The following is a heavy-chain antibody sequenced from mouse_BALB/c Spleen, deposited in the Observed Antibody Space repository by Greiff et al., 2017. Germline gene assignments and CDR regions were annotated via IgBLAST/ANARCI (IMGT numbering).Heavy chain of an antibody. V-gene: IGHV3-2*02. CDR1: GYSITSDYA. CDR3: ARSDGSPWFAY. D-gene: IGHD1-1*01. CDR2: ISYSGST. J-gene: IGHJ3*01. Sequence: VQLQQSGPGLVKPSQSLSLTCTVTGYSITSDYAWNWIRQFPGNKLEWMGYISYSGSTSYNPSLKSRISITRDTSKNQFFLQLNSVTTEDTATYYCARSDGSPWFAYWGQGTLVTVSA.